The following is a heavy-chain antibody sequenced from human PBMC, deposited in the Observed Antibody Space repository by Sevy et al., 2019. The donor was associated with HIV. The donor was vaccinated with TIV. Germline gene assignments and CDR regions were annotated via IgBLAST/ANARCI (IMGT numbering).Heavy chain of an antibody. V-gene: IGHV3-15*01. D-gene: IGHD2-15*01. CDR1: GFSINNAW. CDR3: TVEGLYCTDDSCYSEGFDS. CDR2: IKSKTDGGTT. J-gene: IGHJ4*02. Sequence: GGSLRLSCVTFGFSINNAWMSWVRQAPGKGLEWVGRIKSKTDGGTTDYAAPVKGRFTISRDDSKNTLYLQMNSLKNEDTAVYYCTVEGLYCTDDSCYSEGFDSWGQGTLVTVSS.